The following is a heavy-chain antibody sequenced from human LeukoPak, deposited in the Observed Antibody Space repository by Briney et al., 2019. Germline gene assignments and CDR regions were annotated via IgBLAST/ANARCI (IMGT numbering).Heavy chain of an antibody. V-gene: IGHV3-23*01. D-gene: IGHD3-16*01. CDR2: ISGTGGRT. Sequence: GGSLRLSCAASGFTFSNYAMTWVRQAPGKGLEWVSSISGTGGRTYSADSVKGRFTISRDNSKNTLYLQMKNLRVEHTAVYYCAKGLHGGVGYGVDVWGQGTTVSVSS. CDR1: GFTFSNYA. J-gene: IGHJ6*02. CDR3: AKGLHGGVGYGVDV.